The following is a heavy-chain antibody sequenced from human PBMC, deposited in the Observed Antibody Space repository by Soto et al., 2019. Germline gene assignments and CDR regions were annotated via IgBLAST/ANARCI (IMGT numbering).Heavy chain of an antibody. V-gene: IGHV4-34*02. CDR3: SRGRDHHNGGRT. CDR2: IHPSGDT. Sequence: QVQLQQWGAGLLKPSATLSLTCAVDSGSFSTYYCSWTRQPPGKGLEWIGEIHPSGDTDYNPSLSNRVTISLDTSKNQFSLKLTSVTAADTAVYLCSRGRDHHNGGRTWGQGTLVTVSS. CDR1: SGSFSTYY. D-gene: IGHD1-1*01. J-gene: IGHJ5*02.